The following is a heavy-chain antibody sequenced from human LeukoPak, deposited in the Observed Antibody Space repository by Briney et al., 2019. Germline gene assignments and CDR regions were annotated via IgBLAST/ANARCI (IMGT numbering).Heavy chain of an antibody. CDR1: AFTFSSYE. CDR2: ITTSSSYM. CDR3: ARDPYSGGYGAYYYYYMDV. J-gene: IGHJ6*03. Sequence: GGSLRLSCEASAFTFSSYEMSWVRRTPGKGLEWVSSITTSSSYMFYADSVRGRFTISRDNAENSLYLQMNSLRDEDTAVYYCARDPYSGGYGAYYYYYMDVWGKGTTVTVSS. D-gene: IGHD6-19*01. V-gene: IGHV3-21*01.